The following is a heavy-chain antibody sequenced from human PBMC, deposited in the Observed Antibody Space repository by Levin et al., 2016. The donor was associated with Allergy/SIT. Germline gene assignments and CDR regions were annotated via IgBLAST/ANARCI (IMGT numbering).Heavy chain of an antibody. Sequence: VRQMPGKGLEWMGRIDPSDSYTNYSPSFQGHVTISADKSISTAYLQWSSLKASDTAMYYCAREVTPIVVVPAHRFWAYYYYMDVWGKGTTVTVSS. J-gene: IGHJ6*03. CDR3: AREVTPIVVVPAHRFWAYYYYMDV. D-gene: IGHD2-2*01. V-gene: IGHV5-10-1*01. CDR2: IDPSDSYT.